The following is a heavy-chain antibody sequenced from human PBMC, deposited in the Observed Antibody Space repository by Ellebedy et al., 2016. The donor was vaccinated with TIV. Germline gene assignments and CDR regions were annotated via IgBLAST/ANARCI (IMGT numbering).Heavy chain of an antibody. CDR1: DGSVNNYY. Sequence: MPSETLSLTCSVSDGSVNNYYWNWIRQPPGKGLEWIGYVYNSENIKDHPSLQSRVTTSLDTSKNQFSLKVNSVTAADTAVYFCAGGSRPYAFDIWGQGTLVVISS. D-gene: IGHD6-6*01. V-gene: IGHV4-59*02. J-gene: IGHJ3*02. CDR3: AGGSRPYAFDI. CDR2: VYNSENI.